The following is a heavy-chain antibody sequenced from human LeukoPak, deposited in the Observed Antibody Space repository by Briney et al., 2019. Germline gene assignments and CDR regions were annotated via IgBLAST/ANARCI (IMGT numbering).Heavy chain of an antibody. Sequence: ASVKVSCKASGYTFTSDGISWVRQAPGQGLEWMGWISAYNGNTNYAQEVHGRVTMTTDTSTSTAYMELRSLRSDDTAVYYCARWMGLLGRIVGATTPFDYWGQGTLVTVSS. D-gene: IGHD1-26*01. CDR1: GYTFTSDG. CDR2: ISAYNGNT. J-gene: IGHJ4*02. V-gene: IGHV1-18*01. CDR3: ARWMGLLGRIVGATTPFDY.